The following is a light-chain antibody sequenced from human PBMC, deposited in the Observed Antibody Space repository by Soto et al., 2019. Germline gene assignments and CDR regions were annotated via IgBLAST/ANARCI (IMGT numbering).Light chain of an antibody. CDR3: SSYASSSTLRV. V-gene: IGLV2-14*03. CDR1: TSDVGSYNF. Sequence: QSVLTQPASVSGSPGQSITISCTGTTSDVGSYNFVSWYQQHPGKAPRLMIFDVSHRPSGVSNRFSGSKSGSTASLTISGLQTEDEADYYCSSYASSSTLRVFGGGTKLTVL. J-gene: IGLJ2*01. CDR2: DVS.